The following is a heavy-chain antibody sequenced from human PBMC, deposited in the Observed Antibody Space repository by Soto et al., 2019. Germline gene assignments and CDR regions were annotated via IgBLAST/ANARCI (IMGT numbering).Heavy chain of an antibody. V-gene: IGHV3-23*01. CDR1: GFTFSSYA. CDR3: AKVGSGSRYYYYGMDV. D-gene: IGHD3-22*01. J-gene: IGHJ6*02. CDR2: ISGSGGST. Sequence: GGSLRLSCAASGFTFSSYAMSWVRQAPGKGLERVSAISGSGGSTYYADSVKGRFTISRDNSKNTLYLQMNSLRAEDTAVYYCAKVGSGSRYYYYGMDVWGQGTTVTVSS.